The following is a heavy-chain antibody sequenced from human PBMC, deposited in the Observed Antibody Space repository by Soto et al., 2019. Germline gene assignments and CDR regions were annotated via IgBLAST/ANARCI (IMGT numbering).Heavy chain of an antibody. CDR3: ARGTNSGYDLFDY. CDR2: ISSSRSTI. D-gene: IGHD5-12*01. J-gene: IGHJ4*02. V-gene: IGHV3-48*02. Sequence: GGSLRLSCAASGFTFSSYSMNWVRQAPGKGLEWVSYISSSRSTIYYADSVKGRFTISRDNAKNSLYLQMNSLRDEDTAVYYCARGTNSGYDLFDYWGQGTLVTVSS. CDR1: GFTFSSYS.